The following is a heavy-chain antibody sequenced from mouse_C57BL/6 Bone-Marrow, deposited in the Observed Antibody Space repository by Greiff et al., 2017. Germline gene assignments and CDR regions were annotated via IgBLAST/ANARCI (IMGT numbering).Heavy chain of an antibody. J-gene: IGHJ4*01. CDR2: INSDGGST. Sequence: EVMLVESGGGLVQPGESLKLSCESNEYEFPSHDMSWVRKTPEKRLELVAAINSDGGSTYYPDTMERRFIISRDKTKKTLYLQMSSLRSEDTALYYCASLDYYCAMDYWGQGTSVTVSS. V-gene: IGHV5-2*03. CDR3: ASLDYYCAMDY. D-gene: IGHD2-4*01. CDR1: EYEFPSHD.